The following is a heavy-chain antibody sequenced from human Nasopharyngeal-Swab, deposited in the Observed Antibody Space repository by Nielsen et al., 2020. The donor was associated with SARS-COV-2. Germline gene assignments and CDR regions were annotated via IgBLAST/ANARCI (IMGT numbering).Heavy chain of an antibody. CDR1: GYTFTSYD. CDR3: ARAGIGAILGVYYYGMDV. Sequence: KISCKASGYTFTSYDINWVRQATGQGLEWLGWMNPNSGNTGYAQKFQGRVTITRNTSISTAYMELSSLRSEDTAVYYCARAGIGAILGVYYYGMDVWGQGTTVTVSS. D-gene: IGHD3-10*01. CDR2: MNPNSGNT. V-gene: IGHV1-8*03. J-gene: IGHJ6*02.